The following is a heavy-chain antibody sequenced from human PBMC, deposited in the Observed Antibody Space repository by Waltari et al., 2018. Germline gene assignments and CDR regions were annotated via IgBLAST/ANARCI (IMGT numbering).Heavy chain of an antibody. CDR1: GFILNQYG. CDR2: ISYDGRHR. CDR3: AKGGDLEWLFIDH. D-gene: IGHD3-3*01. V-gene: IGHV3-30*18. J-gene: IGHJ4*02. Sequence: QVQVVESGGGVVQPGRSLRLSCAASGFILNQYGIHWVRQAPGKGLESVAVISYDGRHRFYSDSVKGRFTISRDNSRNTVSLQMDSLTVEDTALYYCAKGGDLEWLFIDHWGQGTFVTVS.